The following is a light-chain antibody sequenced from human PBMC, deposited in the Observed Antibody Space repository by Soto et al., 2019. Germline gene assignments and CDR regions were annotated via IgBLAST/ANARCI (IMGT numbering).Light chain of an antibody. CDR3: QSADSSRTVV. CDR2: KDT. Sequence: SYELTQPPSVSVSPGQTARITCSGDVLPKEYAYWYQQRPGQAPVLVIYKDTERPSGIPERFSGSSSGITVTLTISGVQAEDEGDYYCQSADSSRTVVFGGGTKLTVL. J-gene: IGLJ2*01. V-gene: IGLV3-25*03. CDR1: VLPKEY.